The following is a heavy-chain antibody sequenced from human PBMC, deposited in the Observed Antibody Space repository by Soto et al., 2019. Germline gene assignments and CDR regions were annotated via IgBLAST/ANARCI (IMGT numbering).Heavy chain of an antibody. CDR3: AKIYGSENYYGFDP. V-gene: IGHV3-66*01. D-gene: IGHD3-10*01. CDR2: IYRDGSS. CDR1: GFTISTNY. Sequence: EVQLVESGGGLVQPGGSLRLSCAASGFTISTNYMGWVRQPPGKGLEWVSVIYRDGSSYYDDSVRGRFSLSRDNSRNTLYLQMESLRAEDTAVYYCAKIYGSENYYGFDPWGQGTLVTVSS. J-gene: IGHJ5*02.